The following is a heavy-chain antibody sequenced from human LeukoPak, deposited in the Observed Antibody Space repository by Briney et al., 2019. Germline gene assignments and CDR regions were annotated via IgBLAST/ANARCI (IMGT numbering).Heavy chain of an antibody. J-gene: IGHJ4*02. CDR2: ISGSGDAT. CDR1: GFAFSSYY. V-gene: IGHV3-23*01. Sequence: GGSLRLSCAASGFAFSSYYMSWVRQAPGKGPERVSTISGSGDATYYGDSVKGRLTISRDNSKNTLYLQMNSLRAEDTAMYYCAKDHDSSGFPTFDYWGQGILVTVSS. D-gene: IGHD3-22*01. CDR3: AKDHDSSGFPTFDY.